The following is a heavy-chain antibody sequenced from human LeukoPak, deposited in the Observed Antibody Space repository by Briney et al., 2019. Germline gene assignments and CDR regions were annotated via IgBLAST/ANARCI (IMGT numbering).Heavy chain of an antibody. J-gene: IGHJ4*02. V-gene: IGHV1-46*01. CDR3: ARGHVLRFLEWLSTPDY. D-gene: IGHD3-3*01. CDR2: INPSGGST. Sequence: ASVKVSCKASGYTFTSYYMHWVRQAPGQGLEWMGLINPSGGSTSYAQKFQGRVTMTRDTSTSTVYMELSSLRSEDTAVYYCARGHVLRFLEWLSTPDYWGQGTLVTVSS. CDR1: GYTFTSYY.